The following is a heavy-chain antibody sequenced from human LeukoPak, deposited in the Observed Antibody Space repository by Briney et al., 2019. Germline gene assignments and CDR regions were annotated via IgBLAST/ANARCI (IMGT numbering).Heavy chain of an antibody. CDR2: TYYRSKWYN. D-gene: IGHD6-13*01. CDR3: ARDQIASAGPNDY. CDR1: GDSVSSNNAD. V-gene: IGHV6-1*01. J-gene: IGHJ4*02. Sequence: SQTLSLTCAISGDSVSSNNADWNWIRQSPSRGLEWLGRTYYRSKWYNDYAVSVKSRITINPDTSKNQFSLQLNSVTPEDTAVYFCARDQIASAGPNDYGGQGALVTVSS.